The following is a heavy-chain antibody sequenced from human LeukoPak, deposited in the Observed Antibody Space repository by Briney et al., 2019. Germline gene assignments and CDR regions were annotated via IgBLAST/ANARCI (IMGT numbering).Heavy chain of an antibody. CDR1: GYTFTSYD. CDR2: MNPNSGNT. Sequence: ASVKVSCKASGYTFTSYDINWVRQATGQGLEWMGWMNPNSGNTGYAQKFQGRVTMTRNTSISTAYMELSSLRSEDTAVYYCARDPSNTGGSYFYMDVWGKGTTVTVSS. CDR3: ARDPSNTGGSYFYMDV. J-gene: IGHJ6*03. V-gene: IGHV1-8*01. D-gene: IGHD2-8*01.